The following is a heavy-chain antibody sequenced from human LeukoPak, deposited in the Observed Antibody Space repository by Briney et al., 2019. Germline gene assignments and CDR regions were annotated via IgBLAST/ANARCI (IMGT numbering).Heavy chain of an antibody. CDR1: GYTFTGYY. J-gene: IGHJ4*02. CDR2: INPNSGGT. D-gene: IGHD2-15*01. Sequence: ASVKVSCKASGYTFTGYYMHWVRQAPGQGLEWMGWINPNSGGTNYAQKFQGRVTMTRDTSISTAYMELSRLRSDDTAVYYCAREGYCSGGSCAGILYWGQGTLVTVSS. CDR3: AREGYCSGGSCAGILY. V-gene: IGHV1-2*02.